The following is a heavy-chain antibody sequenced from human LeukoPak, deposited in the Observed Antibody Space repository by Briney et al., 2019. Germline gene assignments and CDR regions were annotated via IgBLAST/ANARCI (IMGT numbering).Heavy chain of an antibody. D-gene: IGHD4-11*01. CDR2: MNPNSGNT. J-gene: IGHJ6*03. V-gene: IGHV1-8*03. Sequence: ASVKASCMASGYTFTSYDINWVRQATGQGLEWMGWMNPNSGNTGYAQKFQGRVTITRNTSISTAYMELSSLRSEDTAVYYCARDLSYSSPQMDYYYMDVWGKGTTVTVSS. CDR1: GYTFTSYD. CDR3: ARDLSYSSPQMDYYYMDV.